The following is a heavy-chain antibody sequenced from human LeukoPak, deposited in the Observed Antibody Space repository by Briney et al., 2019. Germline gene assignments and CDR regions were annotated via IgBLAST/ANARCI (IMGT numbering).Heavy chain of an antibody. CDR1: GGSISSGSYY. CDR3: ARGRYFPHIVDV. J-gene: IGHJ6*04. D-gene: IGHD3-9*01. Sequence: PSETLSLTCTVSGGSISSGSYYWSWIRQPAGKGLEWIGRIYTSGSTNYNPSLKSRVTISVDTSKNQFSLKLSSVTAADTAVYYCARGRYFPHIVDVWGKGTTVTISS. V-gene: IGHV4-61*02. CDR2: IYTSGST.